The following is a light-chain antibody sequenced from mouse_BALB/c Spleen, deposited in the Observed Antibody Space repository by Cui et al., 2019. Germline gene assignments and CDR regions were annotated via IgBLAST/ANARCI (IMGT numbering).Light chain of an antibody. V-gene: IGKV4-72*01. Sequence: QIVLSQSPAILSASPGEKVTMTCSASSSVNYMHWYQQKPGSSPKPCIYATSNLASGVPARFSGSGSETSYSLTISRVEAEDAATYYCQQWSSNPPTFGAGTKLELK. CDR1: SSVNY. CDR2: ATS. CDR3: QQWSSNPPT. J-gene: IGKJ5*01.